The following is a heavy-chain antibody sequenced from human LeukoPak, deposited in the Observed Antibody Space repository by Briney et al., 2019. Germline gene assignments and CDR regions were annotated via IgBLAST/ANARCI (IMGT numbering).Heavy chain of an antibody. D-gene: IGHD1-26*01. CDR1: GVPISTYY. V-gene: IGHV4-59*01. CDR2: FSYSGST. Sequence: SETLSLTCSVSGVPISTYYWIWIRQPPAKGLEWMGFFSYSGSTKYNPSLKSRVTMSVDTSKNQFSLKLSSVTAADTAVYYCARMYSGTSYYFDYWGQGTLVTVSS. J-gene: IGHJ4*02. CDR3: ARMYSGTSYYFDY.